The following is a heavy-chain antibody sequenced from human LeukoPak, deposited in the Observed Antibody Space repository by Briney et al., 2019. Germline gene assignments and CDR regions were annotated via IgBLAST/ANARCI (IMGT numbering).Heavy chain of an antibody. Sequence: ASVKVSCKASGYTFTSYDINWVRQATGQGLEWMGWISTYTGNTNYAQKLQGRVTMTTDTSTSTAYMALRSLRSDDTAVYYCARRLIHGDYDRSPFDYWGQGTLVTVSS. CDR2: ISTYTGNT. J-gene: IGHJ4*02. D-gene: IGHD4-17*01. CDR3: ARRLIHGDYDRSPFDY. V-gene: IGHV1-18*01. CDR1: GYTFTSYD.